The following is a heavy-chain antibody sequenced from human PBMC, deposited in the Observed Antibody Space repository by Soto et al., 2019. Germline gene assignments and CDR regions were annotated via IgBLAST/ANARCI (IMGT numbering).Heavy chain of an antibody. J-gene: IGHJ6*02. V-gene: IGHV3-11*01. Sequence: QVQLVESGGGLVKPGGSLRLSCAASGFTFSDYYMTWIRQAPGKGLEWLSDISGSGDNIYNADSVKGRFTISRDNAKNSPYLQMNSLRVEDTAVYFCVRDSRWGHVWGQGTTVTVSS. CDR2: ISGSGDNI. CDR1: GFTFSDYY. D-gene: IGHD3-16*01. CDR3: VRDSRWGHV.